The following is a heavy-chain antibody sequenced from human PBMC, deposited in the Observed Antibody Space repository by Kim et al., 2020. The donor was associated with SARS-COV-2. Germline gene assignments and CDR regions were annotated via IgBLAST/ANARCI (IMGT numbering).Heavy chain of an antibody. D-gene: IGHD3-9*01. V-gene: IGHV1-2*06. Sequence: ASVKVSCKASGYTFTGYYMHWVRQAPGQGLEWMGRINPNSGGTNYAQKFQGRVTMTRDTSISTAYMELSRLRSDDTAVYYCARELEDDILTGSPVGMDVWGQGTTVTVSS. CDR2: INPNSGGT. CDR1: GYTFTGYY. CDR3: ARELEDDILTGSPVGMDV. J-gene: IGHJ6*02.